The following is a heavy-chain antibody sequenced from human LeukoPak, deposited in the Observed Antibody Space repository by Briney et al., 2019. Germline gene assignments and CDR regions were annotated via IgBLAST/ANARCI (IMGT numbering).Heavy chain of an antibody. D-gene: IGHD3-10*01. CDR2: IYHSGST. Sequence: PSETLSLTCTVSGYSISSGYYWGWIRQPPGKGLEWIGSIYHSGSTYYNPSLKSRVTISVDTSKNQFSLKLSSVTAADTAVYYCARSPLLWFGELSIYYYYIDVWGKGTTVTISS. V-gene: IGHV4-38-2*02. CDR3: ARSPLLWFGELSIYYYYIDV. J-gene: IGHJ6*03. CDR1: GYSISSGYY.